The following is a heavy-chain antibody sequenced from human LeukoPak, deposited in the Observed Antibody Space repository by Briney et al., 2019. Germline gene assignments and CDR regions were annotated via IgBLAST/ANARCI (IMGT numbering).Heavy chain of an antibody. D-gene: IGHD6-13*01. Sequence: PSETLCLTCTVSGGSISSYYWSWIRQPPGKGPEWIGHIYYSGSTNYNPSLKSRVTISLHTSKNQFSPKLTSATTSASAVAYCARGDPSSSCLDYWGQGTLVTVSS. J-gene: IGHJ4*02. V-gene: IGHV4-59*01. CDR2: IYYSGST. CDR3: ARGDPSSSCLDY. CDR1: GGSISSYY.